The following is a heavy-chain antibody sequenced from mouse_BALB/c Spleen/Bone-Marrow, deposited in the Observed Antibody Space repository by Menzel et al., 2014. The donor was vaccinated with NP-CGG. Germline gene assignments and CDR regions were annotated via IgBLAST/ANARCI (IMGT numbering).Heavy chain of an antibody. J-gene: IGHJ3*01. Sequence: QVQLQQSGAELARPGASVKMSCKASGYTFTSYTMHRVKQRPGQGLEWIGYINPSSGYTNYNQKFKDKATLTADKSSSTAYMQLSSLTSEDSAVYYCAAGYYGNSGWFAYWGQGTLVTVSA. CDR3: AAGYYGNSGWFAY. CDR2: INPSSGYT. D-gene: IGHD2-1*01. CDR1: GYTFTSYT. V-gene: IGHV1-4*01.